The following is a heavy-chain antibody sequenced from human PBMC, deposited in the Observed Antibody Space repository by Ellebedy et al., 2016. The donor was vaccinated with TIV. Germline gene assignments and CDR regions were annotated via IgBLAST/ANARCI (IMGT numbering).Heavy chain of an antibody. J-gene: IGHJ4*02. CDR2: IIPILGIA. V-gene: IGHV1-69*04. Sequence: SVKVSCXASGGTFSSYAISWVRQAPGQGLEWMGRIIPILGIANYAQKFQGRVTITADESTSTAYMELSSLRSEDTAVYYCARTEGGNSRGADYWGQGTQVTVSS. CDR3: ARTEGGNSRGADY. D-gene: IGHD4-23*01. CDR1: GGTFSSYA.